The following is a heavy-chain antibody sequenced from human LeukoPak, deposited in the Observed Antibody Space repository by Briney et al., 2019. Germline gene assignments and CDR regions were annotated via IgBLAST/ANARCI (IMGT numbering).Heavy chain of an antibody. CDR2: INPNSGGT. Sequence: ASVKVSCKASGYTFTGYYMHWVRQAPRQGLEWMGWINPNSGGTNYAQKFQGRVTMTRDTSISTAYMELRSLRSEDMAVYYCAREGQLARNFDYWGQGTLVTVSS. J-gene: IGHJ4*02. D-gene: IGHD6-6*01. CDR1: GYTFTGYY. CDR3: AREGQLARNFDY. V-gene: IGHV1-2*02.